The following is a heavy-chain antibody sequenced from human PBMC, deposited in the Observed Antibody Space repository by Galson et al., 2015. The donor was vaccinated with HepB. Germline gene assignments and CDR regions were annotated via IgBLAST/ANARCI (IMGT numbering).Heavy chain of an antibody. CDR1: GFTFSSYA. V-gene: IGHV3-23*01. J-gene: IGHJ5*02. CDR3: AKISPTPGQEPAAIPLNWFDP. D-gene: IGHD2-2*01. CDR2: ISGSGRST. Sequence: SLRLSCAASGFTFSSYAMSWVRQAPGKGLEWVSVISGSGRSTYYADSVKGRFTISRDNSKNPLFLQLNRLRAGDTAVYYCAKISPTPGQEPAAIPLNWFDPWGQGTLVTVSS.